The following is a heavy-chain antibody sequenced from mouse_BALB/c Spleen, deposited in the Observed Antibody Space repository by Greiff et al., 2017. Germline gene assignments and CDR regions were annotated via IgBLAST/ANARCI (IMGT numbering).Heavy chain of an antibody. J-gene: IGHJ4*01. V-gene: IGHV1-15*01. CDR3: TGAMDY. Sequence: QVQLKESGAELVRPGASVTLSCKASGYTFTDYEMHWVKQTPVHGLEWIGAIDPETGGTAYNQKFKGKATLTADKSSSTAYMELRSLTSEDSAVYYCTGAMDYWGQGTSVTVSS. CDR1: GYTFTDYE. CDR2: IDPETGGT.